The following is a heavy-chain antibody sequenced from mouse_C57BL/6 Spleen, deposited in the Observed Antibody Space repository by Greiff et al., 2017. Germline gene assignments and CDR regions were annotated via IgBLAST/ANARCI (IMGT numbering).Heavy chain of an antibody. D-gene: IGHD1-1*01. Sequence: QVQLQQPGAELVKPGASVKLSCKASGYTFTSYWMHWVKQRPGQGLEWIGMIHPNSGSTNYNEKFKSKATLTVDKSSSTAYMQLSSLTSEDSAVYYCARGGYGSYPYYFDYWGQGTTLTVSS. CDR3: ARGGYGSYPYYFDY. CDR1: GYTFTSYW. V-gene: IGHV1-64*01. J-gene: IGHJ2*01. CDR2: IHPNSGST.